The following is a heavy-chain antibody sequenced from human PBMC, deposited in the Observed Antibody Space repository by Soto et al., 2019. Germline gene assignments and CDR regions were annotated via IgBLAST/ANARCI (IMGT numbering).Heavy chain of an antibody. CDR3: ARDVGGGAFDI. Sequence: PVGSLRLSCVASEFTFSNYEVIWVRQAPGKGLEWLSYISSTGTTIYYADSLKGRFTISRDNAKNSLYLQMNSLRAEDTAVYYCARDVGGGAFDIWGQGTMVTVS. D-gene: IGHD1-26*01. V-gene: IGHV3-48*03. CDR2: ISSTGTTI. J-gene: IGHJ3*02. CDR1: EFTFSNYE.